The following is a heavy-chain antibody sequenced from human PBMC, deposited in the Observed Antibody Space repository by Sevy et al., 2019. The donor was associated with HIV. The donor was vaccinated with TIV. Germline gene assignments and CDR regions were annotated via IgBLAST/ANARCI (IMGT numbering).Heavy chain of an antibody. Sequence: GGSLRLSCAASGFTFSDYAMHWVRQASGKGLEWVAVISHDGFNQYYADSVKGRLTISRDSSKTTLYLEMHSLRAEDTALYYCARDRRAGYSSNWYRDFDYWGQGTLVTVSS. J-gene: IGHJ4*02. CDR2: ISHDGFNQ. V-gene: IGHV3-30*04. CDR1: GFTFSDYA. D-gene: IGHD6-13*01. CDR3: ARDRRAGYSSNWYRDFDY.